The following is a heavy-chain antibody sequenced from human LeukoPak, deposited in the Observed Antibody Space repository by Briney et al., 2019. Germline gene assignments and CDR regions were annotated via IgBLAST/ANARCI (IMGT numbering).Heavy chain of an antibody. CDR1: GFTFRHYG. Sequence: GGSLSLSCQASGFTFRHYGMHWVRQAAGKGLDWVAVIWSDATNQYYSDCVKGRFTISRDNFKRTVSLQMNSLRAEDTAVYYCVKDAQRGFDYSNSLQHWGQGPLVTVSS. V-gene: IGHV3-33*06. J-gene: IGHJ4*02. CDR2: IWSDATNQ. D-gene: IGHD4-11*01. CDR3: VKDAQRGFDYSNSLQH.